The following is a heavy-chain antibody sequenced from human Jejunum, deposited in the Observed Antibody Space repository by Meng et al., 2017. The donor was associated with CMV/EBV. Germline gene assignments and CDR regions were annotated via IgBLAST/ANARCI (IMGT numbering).Heavy chain of an antibody. CDR2: INPNTGGT. CDR3: TRDLYCAGNCYSAVDY. J-gene: IGHJ4*02. D-gene: IGHD2-21*01. Sequence: TLNGFYRDWVRKAPGPGLEWMGWINPNTGGTNYAQKFQGRVTMTMDTSMNTVYMELNRLTSDDTALYYCTRDLYCAGNCYSAVDYWGQGTLVTVSS. V-gene: IGHV1-2*02. CDR1: TLNGFY.